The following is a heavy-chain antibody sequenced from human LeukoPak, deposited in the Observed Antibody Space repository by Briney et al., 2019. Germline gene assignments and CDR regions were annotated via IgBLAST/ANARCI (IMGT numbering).Heavy chain of an antibody. V-gene: IGHV3-21*01. Sequence: KSGGSLRLSCAASGFTFSSYSMNWVRQAPGKGLEWVSSISSSSSYIYYADSVKGRFTISRDNAKNSLYLQMSSPRAEDTAVYYCARGKGRLGAPERGSFDYWGQGTLVTVSS. J-gene: IGHJ4*02. D-gene: IGHD1-26*01. CDR2: ISSSSSYI. CDR1: GFTFSSYS. CDR3: ARGKGRLGAPERGSFDY.